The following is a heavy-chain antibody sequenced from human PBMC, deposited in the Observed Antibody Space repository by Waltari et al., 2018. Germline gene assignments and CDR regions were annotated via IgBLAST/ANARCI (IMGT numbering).Heavy chain of an antibody. J-gene: IGHJ6*03. CDR2: IYYSGST. Sequence: QVQLQESGPGLVKPSETLSLTCTVSGGSISSHYWSWIRQPPGKGLEGIGYIYYSGSTNDNPSLKSRVTISVDTSKNQFSLKLSSVTAADTAVYYCARARGYSSSWYGYHYYYYMDVWGKGTTVTVSS. CDR3: ARARGYSSSWYGYHYYYYMDV. CDR1: GGSISSHY. V-gene: IGHV4-59*11. D-gene: IGHD6-13*01.